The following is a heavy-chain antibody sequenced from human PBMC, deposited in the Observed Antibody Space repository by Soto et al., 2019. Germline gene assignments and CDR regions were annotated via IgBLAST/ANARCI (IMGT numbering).Heavy chain of an antibody. CDR1: GFTFSNYA. CDR3: AKFDSTSNSGYDSFDC. D-gene: IGHD5-12*01. Sequence: EVQLVESGGGLVQPGGSLRLSCAASGFTFSNYAMSRVRQAPGKGLEWVSSISGRGDSTYYADSVKGRFAISRDNSKYTLYLQMSSLRTEGTSLYYCAKFDSTSNSGYDSFDCGGQGTLVPVSS. J-gene: IGHJ4*02. CDR2: ISGRGDST. V-gene: IGHV3-23*04.